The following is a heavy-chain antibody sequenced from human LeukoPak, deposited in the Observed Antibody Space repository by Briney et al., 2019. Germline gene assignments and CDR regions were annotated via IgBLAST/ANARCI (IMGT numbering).Heavy chain of an antibody. Sequence: ASVKVSCKASGYTFTSYDINWVRQATGQGLEWMGWMNPNSGNTGYAQKFQGRVTITRNTSISTAYMELSSLRSEDTAVYYCARGGMHQLLVHGAFDIWGQGTMVTVSS. CDR2: MNPNSGNT. CDR1: GYTFTSYD. D-gene: IGHD2-2*01. J-gene: IGHJ3*02. CDR3: ARGGMHQLLVHGAFDI. V-gene: IGHV1-8*03.